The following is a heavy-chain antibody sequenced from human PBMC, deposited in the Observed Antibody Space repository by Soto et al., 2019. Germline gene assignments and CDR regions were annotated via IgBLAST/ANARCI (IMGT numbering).Heavy chain of an antibody. CDR3: AKAGTHSYSDC. Sequence: PGGSLRLSCAASGFTFSIYAMNWVRLAPGKGLEWVSALSDSGDNTYYADSVKGRFTISRDNSKNTLYLQMNSLRAEDTAVYYCAKAGTHSYSDCWGQGTLVTVSS. V-gene: IGHV3-23*01. J-gene: IGHJ4*02. D-gene: IGHD1-1*01. CDR1: GFTFSIYA. CDR2: LSDSGDNT.